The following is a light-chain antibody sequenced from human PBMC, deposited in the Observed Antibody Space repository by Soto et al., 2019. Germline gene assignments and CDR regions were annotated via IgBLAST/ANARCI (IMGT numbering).Light chain of an antibody. CDR1: QIVASN. CDR3: QQYNNWPPWT. Sequence: IAMTQSPDSLSVYPGAGVTLSGPVSQIVASNLAWYQQKPGQAPRLLIYGTSTRATGVPDRFSGSGSGTDFTLTISSLEPEDFAVYYCQQYNNWPPWTFGQGTKVDIK. CDR2: GTS. J-gene: IGKJ1*01. V-gene: IGKV3D-15*01.